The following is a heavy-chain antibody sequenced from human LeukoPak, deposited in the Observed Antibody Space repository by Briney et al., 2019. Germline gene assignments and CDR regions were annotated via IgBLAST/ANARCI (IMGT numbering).Heavy chain of an antibody. CDR3: AKDRSDSSRWYAGSH. CDR1: GFTVSTNY. V-gene: IGHV3-23*03. D-gene: IGHD6-13*01. J-gene: IGHJ4*02. CDR2: IYSGGSST. Sequence: GGSLRLSCTASGFTVSTNYMSWVRQAPGKGLEWVSVIYSGGSSTYYADSVKGRFTISRDNSKNTLYLQMNSLRAEDTAVYYCAKDRSDSSRWYAGSHWGQGTLVTVSS.